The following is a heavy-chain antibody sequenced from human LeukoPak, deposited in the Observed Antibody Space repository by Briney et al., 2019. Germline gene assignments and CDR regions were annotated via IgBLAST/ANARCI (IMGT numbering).Heavy chain of an antibody. D-gene: IGHD2-2*01. CDR3: ARSILVVPVASHYNYGVDV. CDR2: INAGNVNT. Sequence: GASVNVSCKASGYTFAKYAIHWVRQAPGQRLEWMGWINAGNVNTRYSQKFQGGVTITRDTSASTAYMELSSLRSEDTAVYYCARSILVVPVASHYNYGVDVWGQGTTVTVSS. V-gene: IGHV1-3*01. CDR1: GYTFAKYA. J-gene: IGHJ6*02.